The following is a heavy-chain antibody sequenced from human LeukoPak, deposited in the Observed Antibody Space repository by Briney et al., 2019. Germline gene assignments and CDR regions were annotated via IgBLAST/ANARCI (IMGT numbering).Heavy chain of an antibody. CDR2: ISSSGSST. CDR1: GITFSTYA. CDR3: AKVSAYGSGSYYLFDY. D-gene: IGHD3-10*01. V-gene: IGHV3-23*01. J-gene: IGHJ4*02. Sequence: GGSLRLSCVASGITFSTYAMSWVRQAPGKGLEWVSVISSSGSSTYYADSVKGRFTISRDNLKNTLYLQMNSLRAEDTAVYYCAKVSAYGSGSYYLFDYWGQGTLVTVSS.